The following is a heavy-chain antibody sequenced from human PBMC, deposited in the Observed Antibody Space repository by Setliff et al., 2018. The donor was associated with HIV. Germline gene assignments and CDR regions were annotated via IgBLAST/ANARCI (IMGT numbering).Heavy chain of an antibody. Sequence: GESLKISCAASGFTFSDYSMNWFRQTPGKGLEWVSFIHSSSSRIYYADSVKGRFTVARDNAKNSLYLQMNNLRAEDTAVYYCGRAPPYCSGGSCADYWGQGTLGNVSS. J-gene: IGHJ4*02. V-gene: IGHV3-48*04. D-gene: IGHD2-15*01. CDR2: IHSSSSRI. CDR1: GFTFSDYS. CDR3: GRAPPYCSGGSCADY.